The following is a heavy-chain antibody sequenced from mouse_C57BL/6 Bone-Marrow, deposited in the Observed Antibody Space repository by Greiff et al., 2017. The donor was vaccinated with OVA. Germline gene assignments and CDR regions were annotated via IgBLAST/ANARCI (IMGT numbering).Heavy chain of an antibody. V-gene: IGHV1-69*01. D-gene: IGHD1-1*01. CDR2: IDPSDSYT. CDR3: ARRDTTVVARFDY. J-gene: IGHJ2*01. CDR1: GYTFTSYW. Sequence: QVHVKQPGAELVMPGASVKLSCKASGYTFTSYWMHWVKQRPGQGLEWIGEIDPSDSYTNYNQKFKGKSTLTVDKSSSTAYMQLSSLTSEDSAVYYCARRDTTVVARFDYWGQGTTLTVSS.